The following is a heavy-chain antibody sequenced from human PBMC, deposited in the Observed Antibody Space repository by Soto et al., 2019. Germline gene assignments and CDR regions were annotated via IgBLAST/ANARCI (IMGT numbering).Heavy chain of an antibody. CDR1: GFTFSSYA. CDR3: AKDSGSWFGELLYYGY. Sequence: GGSLRLSCAASGFTFSSYAMSWVRQAPGKGLEWVSAISGSGGSTYYADSVKGRFTISRDNSKNTLYLQMNSLRAEDTAVYYCAKDSGSWFGELLYYGYWGQGTLVTVSS. V-gene: IGHV3-23*01. D-gene: IGHD3-10*01. CDR2: ISGSGGST. J-gene: IGHJ4*02.